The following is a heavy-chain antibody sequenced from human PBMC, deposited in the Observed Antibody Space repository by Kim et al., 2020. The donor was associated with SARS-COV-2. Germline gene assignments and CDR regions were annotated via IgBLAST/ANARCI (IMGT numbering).Heavy chain of an antibody. CDR2: IYPGDSDT. J-gene: IGHJ4*01. D-gene: IGHD3-9*01. Sequence: GDSLKISCKASGYTFTEFFVGWVRQMPGKGLDYMGLIYPGDSDTRYSPTFQGLVTISVDKSINTAYLHWSGLTASDTAIYYCARVRFETTDYYYSFDYWG. V-gene: IGHV5-51*01. CDR3: ARVRFETTDYYYSFDY. CDR1: GYTFTEFF.